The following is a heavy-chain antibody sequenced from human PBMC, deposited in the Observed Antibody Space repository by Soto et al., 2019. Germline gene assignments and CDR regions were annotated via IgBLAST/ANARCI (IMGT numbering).Heavy chain of an antibody. CDR3: ARQLDYDILTGMGY. V-gene: IGHV3-21*01. J-gene: IGHJ4*02. Sequence: MNLVRQAPGKGLEWVSSISSSSSYIYYADSVKGRFTISRDNAKNSLYLQMNSLRAGDTAVYYCARQLDYDILTGMGYWGQGTLVTVSS. CDR2: ISSSSSYI. D-gene: IGHD3-9*01.